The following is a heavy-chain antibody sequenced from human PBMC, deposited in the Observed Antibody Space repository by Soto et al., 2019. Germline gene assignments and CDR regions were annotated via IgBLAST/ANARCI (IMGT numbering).Heavy chain of an antibody. CDR3: ARRHYYDSSGSGDY. J-gene: IGHJ4*02. D-gene: IGHD3-22*01. V-gene: IGHV5-10-1*01. CDR1: GFSFTSYW. Sequence: GESLKISCEGSGFSFTSYWISWVRQMPGKGLEWMGRIDPSDSYTNYSPSFQGHVTISADKSISTAYLQWSSLKASDTAMYYCARRHYYDSSGSGDYWGQGTLVTVSS. CDR2: IDPSDSYT.